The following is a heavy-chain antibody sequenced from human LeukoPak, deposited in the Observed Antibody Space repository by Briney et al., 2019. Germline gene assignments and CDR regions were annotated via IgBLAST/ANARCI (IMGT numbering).Heavy chain of an antibody. CDR2: MSGSGGGT. CDR3: AKRGIVIRGLLVISFHTEAYYFDS. CDR1: GITLSNYA. Sequence: GGSLRLSCVVSGITLSNYAMSWVRQAPGKGLEWVSGMSGSGGGTKYADSVKGRFTISRDKSLNTLYLQMNNLRAEDTAVYFCAKRGIVIRGLLVISFHTEAYYFDSWGQGILVTVSS. J-gene: IGHJ4*02. V-gene: IGHV3-23*01. D-gene: IGHD3-10*01.